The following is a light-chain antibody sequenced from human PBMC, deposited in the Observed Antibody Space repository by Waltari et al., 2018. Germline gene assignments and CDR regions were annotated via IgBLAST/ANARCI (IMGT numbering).Light chain of an antibody. J-gene: IGKJ1*01. Sequence: EIVLTQSPGTLFLSPGEGATLSCRASQSVSRTLAWYQQKPGQAPRPRIYGASSRATGIPDRFSGSGSGTDFSLTISRLEPDDSAVYFCQHYVSLPATFGQGTKVEIK. V-gene: IGKV3-20*01. CDR1: QSVSRT. CDR2: GAS. CDR3: QHYVSLPAT.